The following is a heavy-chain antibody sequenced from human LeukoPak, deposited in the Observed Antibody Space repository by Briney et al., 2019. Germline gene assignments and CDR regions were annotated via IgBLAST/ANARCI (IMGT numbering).Heavy chain of an antibody. D-gene: IGHD6-6*01. Sequence: ASVKVSCKASGYTFTSYDINWVRQATGQGLEWVGWMNPNSGNTGYAQKFQGRVTMTRNTSISTAYMELSSLRSEDTAVYYCARGPSSSSSFDYWGQGTLVTVSS. CDR2: MNPNSGNT. J-gene: IGHJ4*02. CDR1: GYTFTSYD. V-gene: IGHV1-8*01. CDR3: ARGPSSSSSFDY.